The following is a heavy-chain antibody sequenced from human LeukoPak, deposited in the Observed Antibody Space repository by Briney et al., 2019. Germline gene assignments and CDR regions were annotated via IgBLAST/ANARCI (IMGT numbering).Heavy chain of an antibody. J-gene: IGHJ4*02. CDR1: GGSISSSSYY. D-gene: IGHD1-26*01. Sequence: KTSETLSLTCTVSGGSISSSSYYWGWIRQPPGKGLEWIGSIYYSGTTYYNPSLKGRVTISVDTSKNQFSLKLTSVTAADTAVYYCARHLYSGSSPIDYRGQGTLVIVSS. V-gene: IGHV4-39*01. CDR3: ARHLYSGSSPIDY. CDR2: IYYSGTT.